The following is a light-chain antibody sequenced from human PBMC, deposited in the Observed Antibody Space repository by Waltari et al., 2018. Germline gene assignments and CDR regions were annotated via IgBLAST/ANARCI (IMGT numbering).Light chain of an antibody. J-gene: IGLJ3*02. CDR2: DVT. V-gene: IGLV2-14*01. CDR3: ASYKPGSTLV. Sequence: QSALTQPASVSGSPGQSTPMPSTGSSSDVGRYNYSLWYQQFPDIAPKLIIYDVTNRPSGVSNRFSRSKSANTASLTISGLQPEDEAEYYCASYKPGSTLVFGGGTKLTVL. CDR1: SSDVGRYNY.